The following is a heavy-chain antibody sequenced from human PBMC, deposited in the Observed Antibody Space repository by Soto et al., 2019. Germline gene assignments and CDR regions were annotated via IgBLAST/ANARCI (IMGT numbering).Heavy chain of an antibody. CDR2: ISGSGGST. D-gene: IGHD3-9*01. V-gene: IGHV3-23*01. Sequence: GGSLRLSCAASGFTFSSYAMSWVRQAPGKGLEWVSAISGSGGSTYYADSVKGRFTISRDNSKNTLYLQMNSLRAEDTAVYFCAKAIGYDILTGFGYWGQGALVTVSS. J-gene: IGHJ4*02. CDR3: AKAIGYDILTGFGY. CDR1: GFTFSSYA.